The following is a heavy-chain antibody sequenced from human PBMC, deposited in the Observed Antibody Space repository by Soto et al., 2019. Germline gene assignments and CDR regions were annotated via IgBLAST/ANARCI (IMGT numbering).Heavy chain of an antibody. Sequence: PSETLSLTCTVSGGSISSYYWSWIRQPPGKGLEWIGYIYYSGSTNYNPSLKSRVTISVDTSKNQFSLKLSSVTAADTAVYYCARGMNIVATIFDYWGQGTLVTSPQ. CDR1: GGSISSYY. CDR3: ARGMNIVATIFDY. J-gene: IGHJ4*02. CDR2: IYYSGST. D-gene: IGHD5-12*01. V-gene: IGHV4-59*01.